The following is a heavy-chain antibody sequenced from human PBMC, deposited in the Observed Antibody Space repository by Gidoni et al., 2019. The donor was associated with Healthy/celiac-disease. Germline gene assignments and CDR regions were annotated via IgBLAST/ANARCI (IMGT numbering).Heavy chain of an antibody. CDR2: IYYSGST. J-gene: IGHJ4*02. Sequence: QVQLQESGPGLVKPSQTLSLTCTFSGGSISRGGYYWSWIRQHPGKGLEWIGYIYYSGSTYYNPSLKSRVTISVDTSKNQFSLKLSSVTAADTAVYYCARDLRDSSGYYLGYWGQGTLVTVSS. CDR1: GGSISRGGYY. D-gene: IGHD3-22*01. V-gene: IGHV4-31*03. CDR3: ARDLRDSSGYYLGY.